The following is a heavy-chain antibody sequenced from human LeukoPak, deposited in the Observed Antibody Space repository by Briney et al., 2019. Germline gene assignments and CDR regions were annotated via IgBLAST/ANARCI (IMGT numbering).Heavy chain of an antibody. D-gene: IGHD2-2*01. J-gene: IGHJ5*02. V-gene: IGHV4-34*01. CDR3: ARDLGLVVPVTSLGPNWFDP. CDR2: INHGGGT. Sequence: SETLSLTCAVYGGSFSDYFWNWIRQPPGKGLEWVGEINHGGGTRYNPSLKSRATISVDTSKKQFSLNLTSVTAADTAVYYCARDLGLVVPVTSLGPNWFDPWGQGTLVTVSS. CDR1: GGSFSDYF.